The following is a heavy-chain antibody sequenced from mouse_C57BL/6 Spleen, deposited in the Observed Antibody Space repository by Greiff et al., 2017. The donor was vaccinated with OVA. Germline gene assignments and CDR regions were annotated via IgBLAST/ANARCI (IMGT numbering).Heavy chain of an antibody. CDR3: TTPFTTVVAKGAMDY. Sequence: EVQVVESGAELVRPGASVKLSCTASGFNIKDYYMHWVKQRPEQGLEWIGRIDPEDGDTEYAPKFQGKATMTADTSSNTAYLQLSSLTSEDTAVYYCTTPFTTVVAKGAMDYWGQGTSVTVSS. V-gene: IGHV14-1*01. CDR1: GFNIKDYY. CDR2: IDPEDGDT. J-gene: IGHJ4*01. D-gene: IGHD1-1*01.